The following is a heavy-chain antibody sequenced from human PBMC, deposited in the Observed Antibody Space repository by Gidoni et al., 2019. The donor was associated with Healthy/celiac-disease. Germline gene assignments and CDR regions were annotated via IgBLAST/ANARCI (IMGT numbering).Heavy chain of an antibody. D-gene: IGHD4-17*01. CDR3: ARGRSRFRTVPNGPYYYYGMDV. J-gene: IGHJ6*02. CDR1: GGSFSGYY. V-gene: IGHV4-34*01. CDR2: INHSGST. Sequence: QVQLQQWGAGLLKPSETLSLTCAVYGGSFSGYYWSWIRQPPGKGLEWIGEINHSGSTNYNPSLKSRVTISVDTSKNQFSLKLSSVTAADTAVYYCARGRSRFRTVPNGPYYYYGMDVWGQGTTVTVSS.